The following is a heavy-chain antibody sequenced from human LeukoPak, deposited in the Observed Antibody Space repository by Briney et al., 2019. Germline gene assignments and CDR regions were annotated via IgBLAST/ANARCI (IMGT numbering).Heavy chain of an antibody. CDR1: GFTFSSYA. D-gene: IGHD3-22*01. J-gene: IGHJ4*02. CDR3: ARDCGHLVDRDYYYDSSGYWPPDY. CDR2: ISYDGSNK. V-gene: IGHV3-30*01. Sequence: GGSLRLSCAACGFTFSSYAMHWVRQAPGKGLEWVAVISYDGSNKYYADSVKGRFTISRDNSKNTLYLQMNSLRAEDTAVYYCARDCGHLVDRDYYYDSSGYWPPDYWGQGTLVTVSS.